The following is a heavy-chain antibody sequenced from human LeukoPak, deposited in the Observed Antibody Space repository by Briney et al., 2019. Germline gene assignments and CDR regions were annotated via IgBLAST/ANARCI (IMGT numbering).Heavy chain of an antibody. Sequence: PGGSLRLSCAASGFTFSSYAMHWVRQAPGKGLEWVAVISYDGSNKYYADSVKGRFTISRDNSKNTLYLQMNSLRAEDTAVYYCARGGFLRGYYYYYMDVWGKGTTVTVSS. CDR1: GFTFSSYA. CDR3: ARGGFLRGYYYYYMDV. V-gene: IGHV3-30*04. J-gene: IGHJ6*03. D-gene: IGHD3-16*01. CDR2: ISYDGSNK.